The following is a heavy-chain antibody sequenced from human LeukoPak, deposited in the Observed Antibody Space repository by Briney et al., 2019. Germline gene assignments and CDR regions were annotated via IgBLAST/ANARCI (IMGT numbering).Heavy chain of an antibody. CDR3: ARIPDIVVVPAGYYYYYYMDV. J-gene: IGHJ6*03. Sequence: SETLSLTCTVSGGSLRGNNYFWTWIRQPAGKGLQWIGRVNTSGRTKYNPSLKSRVTISVDTSKNQFSLKLSSVTAADTAVYYCARIPDIVVVPAGYYYYYYMDVWGKGTTVTVSS. CDR2: VNTSGRT. D-gene: IGHD2-2*01. CDR1: GGSLRGNNYF. V-gene: IGHV4-61*02.